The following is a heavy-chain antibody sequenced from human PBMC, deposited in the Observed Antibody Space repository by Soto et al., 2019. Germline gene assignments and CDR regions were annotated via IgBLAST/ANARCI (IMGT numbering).Heavy chain of an antibody. Sequence: GGSLRLSCAASGFTFSSYAMSWVRQAPGKGLEWVSAISGSGGSTYYADSVKGRFTISRDNSKNTLYLQMNSLRAEDTAVYYCAKDRRLPFGGVIIYFDYWGQGTLVTVSS. CDR2: ISGSGGST. CDR3: AKDRRLPFGGVIIYFDY. J-gene: IGHJ4*02. V-gene: IGHV3-23*01. CDR1: GFTFSSYA. D-gene: IGHD3-16*02.